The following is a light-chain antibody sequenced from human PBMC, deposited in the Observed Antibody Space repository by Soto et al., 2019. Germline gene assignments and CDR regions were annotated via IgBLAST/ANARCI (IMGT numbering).Light chain of an antibody. CDR2: EGN. Sequence: QSALTQPASVSGSPGQSITISCTGTSRDVGGYNLVSWYQQHPGKVPKLLIFEGNKRPSGVSSRFSGSKSGNKASLTISGLQAEDEADYYCCSYAGFSTVVFGFGTKVTVL. CDR1: SRDVGGYNL. V-gene: IGLV2-23*03. CDR3: CSYAGFSTVV. J-gene: IGLJ1*01.